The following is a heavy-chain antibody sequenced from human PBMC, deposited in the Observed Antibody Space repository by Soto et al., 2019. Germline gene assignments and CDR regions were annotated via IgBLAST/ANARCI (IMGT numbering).Heavy chain of an antibody. D-gene: IGHD2-21*01. CDR1: GFSLSTSGVG. CDR2: IYWDDDK. J-gene: IGHJ4*02. CDR3: AHRFKPVSDVMTFYD. V-gene: IGHV2-5*02. Sequence: QITLKESGPTLVKPTQTLTLTCTFSGFSLSTSGVGVGWIRQPPGKALEWLALIYWDDDKRYSPSLKSRLTITTDTSKTQVVLTMTNMDPVDTATYYCAHRFKPVSDVMTFYDWGQGTLVTVSA.